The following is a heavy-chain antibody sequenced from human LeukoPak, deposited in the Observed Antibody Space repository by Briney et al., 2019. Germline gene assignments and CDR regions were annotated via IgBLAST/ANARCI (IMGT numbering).Heavy chain of an antibody. CDR2: ISNSGGST. CDR1: GFTFSSYS. D-gene: IGHD3-10*01. V-gene: IGHV3-23*01. Sequence: PTGGSLRLSCAASGFTFSSYSMNWVRQAPGKGLEWVSVISNSGGSTFYADSVKGRFTISRDNSKNTLYLQMNSLRAEDTAVYYCAKRASGSGTSLYYFDYWGQGTLVTVSS. CDR3: AKRASGSGTSLYYFDY. J-gene: IGHJ4*02.